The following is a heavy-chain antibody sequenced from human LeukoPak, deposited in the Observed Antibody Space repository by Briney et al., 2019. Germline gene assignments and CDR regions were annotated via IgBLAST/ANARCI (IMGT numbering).Heavy chain of an antibody. V-gene: IGHV3-53*01. CDR3: ARRGETSGHDFGGGIEGYFDY. CDR2: IDTADKT. CDR1: GFTVSTHY. Sequence: PGGSLRLSCAASGFTVSTHYMNWVRQAPGKGLEWVSVIDTADKTYYADSVKGRFTISRDNSNNTVFLQLNSVIAEDTAVYYCARRGETSGHDFGGGIEGYFDYWGQGTVVTVSS. J-gene: IGHJ4*02. D-gene: IGHD5-12*01.